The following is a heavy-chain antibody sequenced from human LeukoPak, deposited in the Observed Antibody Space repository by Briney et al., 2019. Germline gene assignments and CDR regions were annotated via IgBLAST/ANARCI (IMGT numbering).Heavy chain of an antibody. CDR3: VITYSSSPYYYYGMDV. V-gene: IGHV1-46*01. J-gene: IGHJ6*02. D-gene: IGHD6-6*01. CDR1: GYTFTSYF. CDR2: INPSGGST. Sequence: ASVKVSCKASGYTFTSYFMHWVRQAPGQGLEWMGIINPSGGSTSYAQKFQGRVTITADESTSTAYMELSSLRSEDTAVYYCVITYSSSPYYYYGMDVWGQGTTVTVSS.